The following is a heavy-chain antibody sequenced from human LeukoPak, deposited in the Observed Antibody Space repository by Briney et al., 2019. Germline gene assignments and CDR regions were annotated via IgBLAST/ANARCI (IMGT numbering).Heavy chain of an antibody. J-gene: IGHJ6*02. CDR1: GFTFSSYS. CDR3: ARDHGAAAPHTYGMDV. V-gene: IGHV3-21*01. D-gene: IGHD6-13*01. CDR2: ISSSSSYI. Sequence: GGSLRLSCAASGFTFSSYSMNWVRQAPGKGLEWVSSISSSSSYIYYADSVKGRFTISRDNAKNSLYLQMNSLRAEDTAVYYCARDHGAAAPHTYGMDVWGQGTTVTVSS.